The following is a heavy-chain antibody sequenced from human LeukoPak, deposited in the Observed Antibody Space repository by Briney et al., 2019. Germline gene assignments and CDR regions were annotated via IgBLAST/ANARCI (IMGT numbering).Heavy chain of an antibody. CDR1: GYTFTGYY. D-gene: IGHD3-22*01. CDR3: ARTYSSGIYNWFDP. Sequence: SVKVSCKASGYTFTGYYMHWVRQAPGQGLEWMGRIIPILGIANYAQKFQGRVTITADKSTSTAYMELSSLRSDDTAVYYCARTYSSGIYNWFDPWGQGTLVTVSS. CDR2: IIPILGIA. V-gene: IGHV1-69*02. J-gene: IGHJ5*02.